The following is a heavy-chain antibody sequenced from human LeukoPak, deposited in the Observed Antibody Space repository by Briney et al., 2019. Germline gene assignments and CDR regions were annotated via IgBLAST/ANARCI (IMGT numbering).Heavy chain of an antibody. D-gene: IGHD6-19*01. J-gene: IGHJ4*02. Sequence: GGSLRLSRAASGFTFNGYAMSWVRQAPGKGLEWVSAIRGSGGGTYYADSVKGRFTISRDNSKNTLYLQMNSLRDEDTALYYCAKAGIGVVGYFDYWGQGTLVTVSS. CDR3: AKAGIGVVGYFDY. V-gene: IGHV3-23*01. CDR1: GFTFNGYA. CDR2: IRGSGGGT.